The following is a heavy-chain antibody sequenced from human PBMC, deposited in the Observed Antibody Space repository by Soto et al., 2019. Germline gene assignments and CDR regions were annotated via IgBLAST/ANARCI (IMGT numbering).Heavy chain of an antibody. D-gene: IGHD5-18*01. J-gene: IGHJ4*02. CDR3: ARVSGIQSY. CDR2: IRSKAYGGTT. V-gene: IGHV3-49*03. Sequence: GGSLRLSCATSGFNFGDYAINWFRQAPGKGLEWVGFIRSKAYGGTTKYAASVEGRFTISRDDSSNIAYLQMNSLKTEDTAVYYCARVSGIQSYWGQGT. CDR1: GFNFGDYA.